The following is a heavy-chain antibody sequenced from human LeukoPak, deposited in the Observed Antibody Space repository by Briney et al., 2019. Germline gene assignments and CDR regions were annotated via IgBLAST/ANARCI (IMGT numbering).Heavy chain of an antibody. V-gene: IGHV3-53*01. D-gene: IGHD3-22*01. CDR2: VWSGGTT. J-gene: IGHJ4*02. CDR3: ARDGPGNYDSSSFDY. CDR1: GFTFTDAW. Sequence: GGSLRLSCAASGFTFTDAWMTWVRQAPGKGLEWVSSVWSGGTTYYADSVKGRFIISRDNSKNTLYLQMNSLRAEDTAVYYCARDGPGNYDSSSFDYWGQGTLVTVSS.